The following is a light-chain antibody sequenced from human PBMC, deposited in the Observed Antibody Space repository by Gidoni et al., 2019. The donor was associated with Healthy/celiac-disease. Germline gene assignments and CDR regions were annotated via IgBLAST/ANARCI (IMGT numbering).Light chain of an antibody. CDR3: QQYGSSPAT. CDR1: QSVSSSY. Sequence: EIVLTQSPGTLSLSPGERATPSCRASQSVSSSYLAWYQQKPGQAPRLLIYGASSRATGIPDRFSGSGSGTDFTLTISRLEPEDFAVYYCQQYGSSPATFGQXTKVEIK. V-gene: IGKV3-20*01. J-gene: IGKJ1*01. CDR2: GAS.